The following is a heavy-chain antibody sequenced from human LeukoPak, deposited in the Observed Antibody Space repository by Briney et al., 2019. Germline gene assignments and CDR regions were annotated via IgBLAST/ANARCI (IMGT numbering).Heavy chain of an antibody. J-gene: IGHJ4*02. Sequence: ASVKVSCKASGYTFTSYDINWVRQATGQGLEWMGWMNPNSGNTGYAQKFQGRVTMTRNTSISTAYMELSSLRSEDTAVYYCARIPYYDSSGYCFAYGGQGTLVTVSS. D-gene: IGHD3-22*01. V-gene: IGHV1-8*01. CDR3: ARIPYYDSSGYCFAY. CDR1: GYTFTSYD. CDR2: MNPNSGNT.